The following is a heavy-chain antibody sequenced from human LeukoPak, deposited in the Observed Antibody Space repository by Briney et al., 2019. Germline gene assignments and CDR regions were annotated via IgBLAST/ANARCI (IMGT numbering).Heavy chain of an antibody. V-gene: IGHV4-38-2*01. CDR1: GYSISSGYY. CDR2: IHHSGST. Sequence: SETLSLTCAVSGYSISSGYYWGWIRQPPGKGLEWIGSIHHSGSTHYNPSLKSRLTVSVDTSKNQFSLKLSSVTAADTAIYYCGLSKLGIAVAGPIDYWGQGTLVTVSS. D-gene: IGHD6-19*01. CDR3: GLSKLGIAVAGPIDY. J-gene: IGHJ4*01.